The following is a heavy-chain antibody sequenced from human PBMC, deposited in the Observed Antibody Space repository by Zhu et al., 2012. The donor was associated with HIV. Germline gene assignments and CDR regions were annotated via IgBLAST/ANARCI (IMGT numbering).Heavy chain of an antibody. CDR2: IRSKANNYAT. V-gene: IGHV3-73*02. CDR1: GFTFSGSA. J-gene: IGHJ6*02. Sequence: EAQLVESGGDLVQRGGSLKLSCVASGFTFSGSAIHWVRQASGKGLEWVGHIRSKANNYATAYAASVKGRFSISRDDSKNMAFLQMNSLKTEDTAVYYCTRMSPRGYYYYYAMDVWGQGPRSPXP. CDR3: TRMSPRGYYYYYAMDV.